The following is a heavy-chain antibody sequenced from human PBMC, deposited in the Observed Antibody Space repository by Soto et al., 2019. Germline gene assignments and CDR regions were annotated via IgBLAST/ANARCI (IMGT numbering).Heavy chain of an antibody. D-gene: IGHD3-10*01. CDR1: GGSISSGGYY. CDR2: IYYSGST. J-gene: IGHJ6*03. V-gene: IGHV4-31*03. CDR3: ARVYRGTMVSYYYYMDV. Sequence: SETLSLTCTFSGGSISSGGYYLSWIRQHPGKGLEWIGYIYYSGSTYYNPSLKSRVTISVDTSKNQFSLKLSSVTAADTAVYYCARVYRGTMVSYYYYMDVWGKGTTVTVSS.